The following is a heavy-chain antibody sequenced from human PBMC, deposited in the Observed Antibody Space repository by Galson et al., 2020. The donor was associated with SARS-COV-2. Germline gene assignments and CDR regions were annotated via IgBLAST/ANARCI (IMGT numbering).Heavy chain of an antibody. CDR3: ATGLLWLGELLARDY. Sequence: ASVKVSCKVSGYALTGLSMHWVRQAPGKGLEWMGGFDPEDDETIYAQKFQGRVTMTEDTSTDTAYMELSSLRSEDTAVYYCATGLLWLGELLARDYWGQGTLVTVSS. J-gene: IGHJ4*02. CDR1: GYALTGLS. V-gene: IGHV1-24*01. D-gene: IGHD3-10*01. CDR2: FDPEDDET.